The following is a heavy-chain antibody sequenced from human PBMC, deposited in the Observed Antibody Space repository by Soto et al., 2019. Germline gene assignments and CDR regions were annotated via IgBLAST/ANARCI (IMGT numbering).Heavy chain of an antibody. CDR2: IYYSGST. D-gene: IGHD2-2*02. CDR1: GGSISSGGYY. V-gene: IGHV4-31*03. CDR3: ARASKDVVVPAAIPDY. J-gene: IGHJ4*02. Sequence: PSETLSLTCTVSGGSISSGGYYWSWIRQHPGKGLEWIGYIYYSGSTYYNPSLKSRVTISVDTSKNQFSLKLSSVTAADTAVYYCARASKDVVVPAAIPDYWGQGTLVTVSS.